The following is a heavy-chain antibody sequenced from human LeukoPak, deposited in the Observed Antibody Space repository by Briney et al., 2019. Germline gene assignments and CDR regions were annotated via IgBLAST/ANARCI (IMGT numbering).Heavy chain of an antibody. CDR3: ARGRQFDS. Sequence: ASVKVSCKASGYTFTSYAISWVRQAPGQGLEWMGWISANNGNTNCTQKLQGRVTMTTETSTSTVYMELRSLRSDDTAVYYCARGRQFDSWGQGTLVTVSS. CDR2: ISANNGNT. V-gene: IGHV1-18*01. J-gene: IGHJ4*02. CDR1: GYTFTSYA.